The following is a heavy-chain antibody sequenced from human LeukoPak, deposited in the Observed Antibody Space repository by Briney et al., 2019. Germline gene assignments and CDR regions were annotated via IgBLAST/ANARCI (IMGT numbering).Heavy chain of an antibody. Sequence: GGSLRLSCAASGFTFITYWMSWVRQAPGKGLEWVANIKQDGSEKYYVDSVKGRFTISRDNAKNSLYLQMNSLRAEDTALYYCARAKAGSSWKGSWKKYYYMDVWGKGTTVTVSS. D-gene: IGHD6-13*01. J-gene: IGHJ6*03. CDR2: IKQDGSEK. CDR1: GFTFITYW. CDR3: ARAKAGSSWKGSWKKYYYMDV. V-gene: IGHV3-7*01.